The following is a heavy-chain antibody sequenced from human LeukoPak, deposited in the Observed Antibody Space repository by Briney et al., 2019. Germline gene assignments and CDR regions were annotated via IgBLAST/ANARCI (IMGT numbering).Heavy chain of an antibody. D-gene: IGHD3-22*01. Sequence: GGSLRLSCAASGFTFSSYSMNWVRQAPGKGLEWVSYISSSSSTIYYADSVKGRFTISRDNAKNSLYLQMNSLRAEDTAVYYCARGGYYSSSRYFDYWGQGTLVTVSS. V-gene: IGHV3-48*04. CDR2: ISSSSSTI. CDR3: ARGGYYSSSRYFDY. J-gene: IGHJ4*02. CDR1: GFTFSSYS.